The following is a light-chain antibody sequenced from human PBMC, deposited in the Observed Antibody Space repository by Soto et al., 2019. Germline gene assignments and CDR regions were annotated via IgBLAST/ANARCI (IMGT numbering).Light chain of an antibody. CDR3: CSYAGSYV. Sequence: QSVLTQPRSVSGSPGQSGSISCPGTSSDVGGYNYVSWYQQHPGKAPKLMIYDVSKRPSGVPDRFSGSKSGNTASLTISGLQAEDEADYYCCSYAGSYVFGTGTKVTVL. CDR2: DVS. V-gene: IGLV2-11*01. CDR1: SSDVGGYNY. J-gene: IGLJ1*01.